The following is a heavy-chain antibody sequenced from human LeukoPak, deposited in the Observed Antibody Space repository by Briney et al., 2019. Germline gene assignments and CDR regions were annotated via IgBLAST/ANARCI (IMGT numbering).Heavy chain of an antibody. J-gene: IGHJ4*02. CDR1: GYIFTSYG. CDR3: VRDSYPSYYDSSGYYYWNYY. Sequence: ASVKVSCKASGYIFTSYGISWVRQAPGQGLEWMGWISAYNGNTNYAQKLQGRVTMTTDTSTSTAYMELRSLRSDDTAVYYCVRDSYPSYYDSSGYYYWNYYWGQGTLVTVSS. D-gene: IGHD3-22*01. CDR2: ISAYNGNT. V-gene: IGHV1-18*01.